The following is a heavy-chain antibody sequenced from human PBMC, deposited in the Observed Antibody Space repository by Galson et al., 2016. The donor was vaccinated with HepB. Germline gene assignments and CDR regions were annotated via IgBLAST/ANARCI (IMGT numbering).Heavy chain of an antibody. CDR3: ARDQRIGDGYDI. D-gene: IGHD2/OR15-2a*01. CDR2: IGGAGDT. Sequence: SLRLSCAASGFTFSSYWMHWVRQAPGRGLVWVSAIGGAGDTYYSGSVKGRFTISRENAKNSLYLQMNSLTAGDTAVYYCARDQRIGDGYDIWGQGTMVTVSS. J-gene: IGHJ3*02. V-gene: IGHV3-13*04. CDR1: GFTFSSYW.